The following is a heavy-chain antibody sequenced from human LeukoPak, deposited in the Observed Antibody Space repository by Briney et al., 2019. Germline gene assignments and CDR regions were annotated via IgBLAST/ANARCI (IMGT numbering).Heavy chain of an antibody. CDR3: ARARYSSSWYPVY. Sequence: PSETLSLTCAVYGGSFSGYYWSWIRQPPGKGPEWIGEINHSGSTNYNPSLKSRVTISVDTSKNQFSLKLSSVTAADTAVYYCARARYSSSWYPVYWGQGTLVTVSS. D-gene: IGHD6-13*01. CDR2: INHSGST. J-gene: IGHJ4*02. CDR1: GGSFSGYY. V-gene: IGHV4-34*01.